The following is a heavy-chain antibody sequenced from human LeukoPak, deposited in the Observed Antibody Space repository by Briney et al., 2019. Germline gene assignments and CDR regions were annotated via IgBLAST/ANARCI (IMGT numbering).Heavy chain of an antibody. CDR3: ARDACIAAQDY. V-gene: IGHV4-39*02. Sequence: SETLSLTCTVSGGPISSSSYYWGWIRQPPGKGLEWIGSIYYSGSTYYNPSLKSRVTISVDTSKNQFSLKLSSVTAADTAVYYCARDACIAAQDYWGQGTLVTVSS. D-gene: IGHD6-6*01. CDR1: GGPISSSSYY. CDR2: IYYSGST. J-gene: IGHJ4*02.